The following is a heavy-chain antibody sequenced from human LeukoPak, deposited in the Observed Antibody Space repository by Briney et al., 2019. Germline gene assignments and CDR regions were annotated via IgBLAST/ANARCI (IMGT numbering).Heavy chain of an antibody. D-gene: IGHD5-24*01. V-gene: IGHV2-5*02. Sequence: ESGPTLMNPTRTLTLTCTFSGFSLGTSGVGVGWIRQPPGKALEWLALIFWDDDKRYSPSLKSRLTITKDTSKNQVVLTMTNMDPVDTATYYCAHGFLDGYAFDYWGQGTLVTVSS. J-gene: IGHJ4*02. CDR2: IFWDDDK. CDR1: GFSLGTSGVG. CDR3: AHGFLDGYAFDY.